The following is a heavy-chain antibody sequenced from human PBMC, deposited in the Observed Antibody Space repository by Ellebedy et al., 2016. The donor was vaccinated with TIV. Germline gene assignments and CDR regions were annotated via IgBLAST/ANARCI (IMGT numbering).Heavy chain of an antibody. CDR1: GGSISSYH. CDR3: ARDLLSSTVTGITGWFDP. J-gene: IGHJ5*02. V-gene: IGHV4-4*07. D-gene: IGHD4-17*01. CDR2: IYVSGYT. Sequence: MPSETLSLTCTVSGGSISSYHWSRIRQPAGQGLEWIGRIYVSGYTDYNPSLKSRLIMSIDTSKNQFSLKLRSVSAADTAVYYCARDLLSSTVTGITGWFDPWGQGTLVTVSS.